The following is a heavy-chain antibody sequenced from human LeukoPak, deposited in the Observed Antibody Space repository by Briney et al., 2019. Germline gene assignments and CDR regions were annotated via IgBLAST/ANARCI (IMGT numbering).Heavy chain of an antibody. J-gene: IGHJ4*02. D-gene: IGHD3-10*01. Sequence: SETLSLTCTVSGGSISKNIWWSWVRQPPGKGLEWIGEIYHSGSTNYNPSLKSRVIISVDKSKNQFSLNLSSVTAADTAVYYCARDHFGSLDSWGQGILVTVSS. CDR2: IYHSGST. CDR3: ARDHFGSLDS. CDR1: GGSISKNIW. V-gene: IGHV4-4*02.